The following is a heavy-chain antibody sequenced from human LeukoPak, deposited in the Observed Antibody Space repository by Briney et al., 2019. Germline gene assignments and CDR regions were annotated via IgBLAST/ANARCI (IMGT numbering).Heavy chain of an antibody. Sequence: GGSLRLSCAASGFTFSNYAMTWVRQAPGKGLVWVSSIKGDGSTTSYADSVKGRFTISRDNAKNTLYLQMNSLRAEDTAVYYCARAWSPDYWGQGTLATVSS. CDR2: IKGDGSTT. CDR1: GFTFSNYA. V-gene: IGHV3-74*01. J-gene: IGHJ4*02. CDR3: ARAWSPDY. D-gene: IGHD2-15*01.